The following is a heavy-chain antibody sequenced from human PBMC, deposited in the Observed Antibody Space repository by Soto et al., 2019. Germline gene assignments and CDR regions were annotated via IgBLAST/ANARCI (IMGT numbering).Heavy chain of an antibody. Sequence: QVQLQESGPGLVKPSETLSLTCTVSGGSISSYYWSWIRQPPGKGLEWIGYIYYSGSTHYNPSLRSRVTISVDTSKNQSSLKLSSVTAADTAVYYCARQVPGPYDSGSYFDYWGQGTLVTVSS. CDR3: ARQVPGPYDSGSYFDY. CDR2: IYYSGST. CDR1: GGSISSYY. V-gene: IGHV4-59*08. J-gene: IGHJ4*02. D-gene: IGHD3-10*01.